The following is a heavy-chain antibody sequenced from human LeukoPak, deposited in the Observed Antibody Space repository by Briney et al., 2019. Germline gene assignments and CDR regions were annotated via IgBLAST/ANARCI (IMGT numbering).Heavy chain of an antibody. J-gene: IGHJ4*02. CDR1: GFPFNHAW. CDR3: TWVGAMYKFDY. CDR2: IKSKTNGGTT. Sequence: GGSLRLSCAASGFPFNHAWMSWVRQAPGKGLEWLGRIKSKTNGGTTDYAAPVKGRFTISRDDSKNTLYLQINSLKTEDTAVYYCTWVGAMYKFDYWGQGTLVTVSS. D-gene: IGHD1-26*01. V-gene: IGHV3-15*01.